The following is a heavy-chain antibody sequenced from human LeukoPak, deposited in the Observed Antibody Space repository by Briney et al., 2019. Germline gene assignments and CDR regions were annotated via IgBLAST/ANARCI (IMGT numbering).Heavy chain of an antibody. J-gene: IGHJ4*02. CDR1: GGSISSYY. CDR3: ARESDVGTAMVGFDY. V-gene: IGHV4-4*07. Sequence: SETLSLTCTVSGGSISSYYWSWIRQPAGKGLEWIGCIYTSGSTNYNPSLKSRVTMPVNTSKNQFSLQLSSVTAADTAVYYSARESDVGTAMVGFDYWGQGTLVTVSS. CDR2: IYTSGST. D-gene: IGHD5-18*01.